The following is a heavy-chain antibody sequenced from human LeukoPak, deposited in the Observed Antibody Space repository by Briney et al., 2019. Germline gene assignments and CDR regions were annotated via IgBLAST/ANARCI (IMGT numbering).Heavy chain of an antibody. V-gene: IGHV3-74*01. D-gene: IGHD5-18*01. J-gene: IGHJ4*02. CDR2: ITSDGSGT. CDR1: GFSFSNYW. CDR3: ARVLVDTVQVFDY. Sequence: PGGSLRLSCVTSGFSFSNYWMHWVRQAPGKGLVWVSRITSDGSGTSYADSVRGRFTISRDNAKNTLYLQMNSLRVEDTAVYYCARVLVDTVQVFDYWGQGTLVTVSS.